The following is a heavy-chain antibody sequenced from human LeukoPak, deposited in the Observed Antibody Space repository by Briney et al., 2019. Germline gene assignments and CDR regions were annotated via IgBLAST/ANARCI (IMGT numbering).Heavy chain of an antibody. CDR2: ISYDGSNK. Sequence: GGSLRLSCAASGFTFSSYAMHSVRQAPGKGLEWVAVISYDGSNKYYADSVKGRFTISRDNSKNTLYLQMNSLRAEDTAVYYCAREGRGSYYGGVSDYWGQGTLVTVSS. CDR1: GFTFSSYA. J-gene: IGHJ4*02. V-gene: IGHV3-30*04. D-gene: IGHD1-26*01. CDR3: AREGRGSYYGGVSDY.